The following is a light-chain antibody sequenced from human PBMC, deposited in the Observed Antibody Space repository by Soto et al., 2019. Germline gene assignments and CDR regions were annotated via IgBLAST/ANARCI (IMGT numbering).Light chain of an antibody. CDR3: SSYTRSGVYV. CDR2: DVS. Sequence: QSVLNQPASVSGSPGQSITISCTGTSSDVGGYNAVSWYQQHPGRAPKLMIYDVSNRPSGTSNRFSGSKSGSTASLTISGLQAEDDADYYCSSYTRSGVYVFGAGTKVTVL. V-gene: IGLV2-14*01. J-gene: IGLJ1*01. CDR1: SSDVGGYNA.